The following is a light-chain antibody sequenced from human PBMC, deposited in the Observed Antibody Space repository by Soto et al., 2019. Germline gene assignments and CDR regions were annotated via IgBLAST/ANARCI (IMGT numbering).Light chain of an antibody. Sequence: QAVVTQPASVSGSLGQSITISCTGTTGDIGGYDRVSWYQQYPGKAPKLMISDVSFRPSGVSNRFSGSKSGNTASLTISDLQAVDESDYYCSSYTNTDSWVFGGGTKLTVL. CDR3: SSYTNTDSWV. V-gene: IGLV2-14*01. J-gene: IGLJ3*02. CDR1: TGDIGGYDR. CDR2: DVS.